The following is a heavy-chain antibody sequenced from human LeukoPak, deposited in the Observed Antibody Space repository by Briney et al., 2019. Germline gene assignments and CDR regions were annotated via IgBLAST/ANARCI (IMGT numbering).Heavy chain of an antibody. CDR1: GGSISSGDYY. CDR3: ARDDYDSKRFDY. D-gene: IGHD3-22*01. Sequence: PSETLSLTCTVSGGSISSGDYYWSWIRQPPGKGLEWIGYIYYSGSTYYNPSLKSRVTISVDTSKNQFSLKLSSVTAADTAVYYCARDDYDSKRFDYWGQGTLVTVSS. V-gene: IGHV4-30-4*08. J-gene: IGHJ4*02. CDR2: IYYSGST.